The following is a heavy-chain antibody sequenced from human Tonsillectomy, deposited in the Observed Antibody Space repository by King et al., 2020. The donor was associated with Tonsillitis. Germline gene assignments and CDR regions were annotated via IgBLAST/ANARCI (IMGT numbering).Heavy chain of an antibody. V-gene: IGHV3-73*02. J-gene: IGHJ4*02. CDR3: TTQNDH. Sequence: VQLVESGGGLVQPGGSLKLSCVVSGFTFSGSVMHWVRQTSGKGLDWVGRIRSKANNYATAYAASVEGRFTISRDDSKNTAYLQMNSLKTEDTALYYCTTQNDHWGQGTLVTVSS. CDR1: GFTFSGSV. CDR2: IRSKANNYAT.